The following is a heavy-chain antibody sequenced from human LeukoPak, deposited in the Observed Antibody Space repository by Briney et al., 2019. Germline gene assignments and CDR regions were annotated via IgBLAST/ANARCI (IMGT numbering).Heavy chain of an antibody. CDR1: GGSIRSSY. J-gene: IGHJ4*02. D-gene: IGHD4-23*01. CDR2: MYYSGST. CDR3: ARDYGGKFDC. Sequence: SETLSLTCTVSGGSIRSSYWSWIRQPPGKGLEWIGYMYYSGSTKYNPSLKSRVTISMDTSKNQFSLNLNSVTAADTALYYCARDYGGKFDCWGQGTLVTVSS. V-gene: IGHV4-59*01.